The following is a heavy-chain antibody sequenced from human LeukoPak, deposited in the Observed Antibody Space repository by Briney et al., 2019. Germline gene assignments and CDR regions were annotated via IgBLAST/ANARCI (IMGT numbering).Heavy chain of an antibody. D-gene: IGHD1-26*01. J-gene: IGHJ4*02. V-gene: IGHV4-34*01. CDR3: ARGPPGPYSGSYFEYLDY. Sequence: PSETLSLTCAVYGGSFSGYYWSWIRQPPGKGLEWIGEINHSGSTNYNPSLKSRVTISVDTSKNQFSLKLSSVTAADTAVYYCARGPPGPYSGSYFEYLDYWGQGTLVTVSS. CDR2: INHSGST. CDR1: GGSFSGYY.